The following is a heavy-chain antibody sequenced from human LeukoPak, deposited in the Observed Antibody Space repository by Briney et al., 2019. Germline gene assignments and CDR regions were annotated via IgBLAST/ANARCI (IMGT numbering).Heavy chain of an antibody. V-gene: IGHV3-21*01. Sequence: GGSLRLSCAASGFTFSSYSMNWVRQAPGKGLEWVSSISSSSSNIYYADSVKGRFTISRDNAKNSLYLQMNSLRAEDTAVYYCARNSFSSIAALWRYWGQGTLVTVSS. CDR1: GFTFSSYS. CDR3: ARNSFSSIAALWRY. CDR2: ISSSSSNI. J-gene: IGHJ4*02. D-gene: IGHD6-6*01.